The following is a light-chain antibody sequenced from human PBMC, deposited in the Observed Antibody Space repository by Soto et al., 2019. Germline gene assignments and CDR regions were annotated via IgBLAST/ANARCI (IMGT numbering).Light chain of an antibody. J-gene: IGKJ5*01. CDR1: QSVSSSY. Sequence: IVMAQSPGTLSVSPWERATLSCRASQSVSSSYLAWYQQKPGQAPRLLIYGASSRATGIPDRFSGSGSGTDFTLTISRLEPEDFAVYYCQQYGSSPYTFGQGTRLEIK. CDR3: QQYGSSPYT. CDR2: GAS. V-gene: IGKV3-20*01.